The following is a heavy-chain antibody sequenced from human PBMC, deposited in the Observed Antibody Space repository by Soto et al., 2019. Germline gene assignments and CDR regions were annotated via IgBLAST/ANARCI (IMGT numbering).Heavy chain of an antibody. J-gene: IGHJ1*01. CDR1: GFTFGASA. CDR3: AKDPITYSSGWDAEYFQH. CDR2: IGSRGESYAT. D-gene: IGHD6-19*01. Sequence: PGGSLRLSCAASGFTFGASALQWVRQASGKGLEWLGRIGSRGESYATTYDVSVKGRFTISRDDSKKTAYLQMNSLRAEDTAVYYCAKDPITYSSGWDAEYFQHWGQGTLVTVSS. V-gene: IGHV3-73*01.